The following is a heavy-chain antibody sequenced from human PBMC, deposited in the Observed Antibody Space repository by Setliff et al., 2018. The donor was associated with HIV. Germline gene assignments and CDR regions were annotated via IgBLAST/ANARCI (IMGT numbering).Heavy chain of an antibody. Sequence: PGGSLRLSCAASGFTFSNYAMSWVRQAPGEGLEWVSAILSTGERTFYADSVKGRFTISRDNSKNTVYLQMHSLRAEDTAVYYCARDGGSSPSPVSDYYYYYMDVWGKGTTVTVSS. CDR1: GFTFSNYA. V-gene: IGHV3-23*01. CDR2: ILSTGERT. D-gene: IGHD1-26*01. J-gene: IGHJ6*03. CDR3: ARDGGSSPSPVSDYYYYYMDV.